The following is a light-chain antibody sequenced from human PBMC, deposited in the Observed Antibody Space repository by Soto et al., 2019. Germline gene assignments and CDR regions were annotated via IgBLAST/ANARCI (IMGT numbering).Light chain of an antibody. CDR1: QSVTSTY. V-gene: IGKV3-20*01. Sequence: EIVLTQSPGTLSLSPGERATLSCRASQSVTSTYLAWYQQKPGQAPRLLIYDASTRAPGVPDRFSGSGSGSDFKFGISRLEPEELAVYFCQQFDCSPWTVGQGTKVEMK. J-gene: IGKJ1*01. CDR3: QQFDCSPWT. CDR2: DAS.